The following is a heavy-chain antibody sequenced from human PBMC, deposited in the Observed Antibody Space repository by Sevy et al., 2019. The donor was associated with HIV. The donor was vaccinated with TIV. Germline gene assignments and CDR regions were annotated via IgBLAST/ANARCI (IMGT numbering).Heavy chain of an antibody. V-gene: IGHV4-59*01. CDR2: IYHRGNF. CDR3: ARVGPRPNGGISFHH. CDR1: GDSISSYY. J-gene: IGHJ4*02. D-gene: IGHD2-15*01. Sequence: SETLSLTCTVSGDSISSYYWTWIRQPPGKGLEWIAYIYHRGNFNYNPSLKSRVTISVDTSKNQFSLKMSSVTAADTAVYYSARVGPRPNGGISFHHWGRGTLVTVSS.